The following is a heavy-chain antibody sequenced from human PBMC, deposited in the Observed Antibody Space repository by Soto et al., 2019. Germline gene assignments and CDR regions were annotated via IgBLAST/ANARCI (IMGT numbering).Heavy chain of an antibody. V-gene: IGHV3-30-3*01. CDR2: ISYDGSNK. J-gene: IGHJ6*02. Sequence: PVASLRISCAASGFTFSSYAMHWVRQAPGKGLEWVAVISYDGSNKYYADSVKGRFTISRDNSKNTLYLQMNSLRAEDTAVYYCARDLTASVWFGGGGMDVWGQGTTVTVSS. CDR3: ARDLTASVWFGGGGMDV. D-gene: IGHD3-10*01. CDR1: GFTFSSYA.